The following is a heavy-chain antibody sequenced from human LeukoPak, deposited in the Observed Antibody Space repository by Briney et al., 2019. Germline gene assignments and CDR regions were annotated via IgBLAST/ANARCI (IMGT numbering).Heavy chain of an antibody. CDR1: GGSISSYY. J-gene: IGHJ3*02. D-gene: IGHD3-9*01. CDR2: IYYSGST. Sequence: SETLSLTCTVSGGSISSYYWSWIRQPPGKGLEWIGYIYYSGSTNYSPSLKSRVTISVDTSKNQFSLKLSSVTAADTAVHYCARDGSYDILTGSPDAFDIWGQGTMVTVSS. CDR3: ARDGSYDILTGSPDAFDI. V-gene: IGHV4-59*01.